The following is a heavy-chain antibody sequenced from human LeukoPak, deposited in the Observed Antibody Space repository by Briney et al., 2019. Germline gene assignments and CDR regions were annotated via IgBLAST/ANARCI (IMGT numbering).Heavy chain of an antibody. CDR3: ARDPRYSYGLDAFDI. V-gene: IGHV3-20*04. Sequence: GGSLRVSCAASGFTFEDYGMSWVRQAPGKGLEWVSGINWSGGSTGYADSVTGRFTISRDNAKKSLYLQMNSLRAEDTAVYYCARDPRYSYGLDAFDIWGQGTMVTVSS. D-gene: IGHD5-18*01. CDR1: GFTFEDYG. CDR2: INWSGGST. J-gene: IGHJ3*02.